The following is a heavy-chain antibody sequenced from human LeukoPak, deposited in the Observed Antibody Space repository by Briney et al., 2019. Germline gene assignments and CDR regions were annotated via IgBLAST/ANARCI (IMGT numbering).Heavy chain of an antibody. Sequence: ASVKVSCKASGYSFTSYYMHWVRQAPGQGLEWMGIINPSGGSTSYAQKFQGRVTMTRDRSTSTVSMELSSLSSEDTAVYYCARDAGGPYNTSSEWFDPWGQGTLVTVSS. CDR1: GYSFTSYY. CDR3: ARDAGGPYNTSSEWFDP. J-gene: IGHJ5*02. D-gene: IGHD6-6*01. CDR2: INPSGGST. V-gene: IGHV1-46*01.